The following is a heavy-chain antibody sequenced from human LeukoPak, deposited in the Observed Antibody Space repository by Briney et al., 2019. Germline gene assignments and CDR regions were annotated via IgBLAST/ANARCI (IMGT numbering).Heavy chain of an antibody. D-gene: IGHD2-2*01. CDR2: IGSSGSTI. CDR1: GFIFSDYY. J-gene: IGHJ4*02. V-gene: IGHV3-11*01. Sequence: PGGSLRLSCAASGFIFSDYYMSWIRQAPGKGLEWVAYIGSSGSTIYYADSVKGRFTISRDNAKKSLYLQMSSLRAEDTAVYYCARGARPVAMRNYFDYWGQGTLVTVSS. CDR3: ARGARPVAMRNYFDY.